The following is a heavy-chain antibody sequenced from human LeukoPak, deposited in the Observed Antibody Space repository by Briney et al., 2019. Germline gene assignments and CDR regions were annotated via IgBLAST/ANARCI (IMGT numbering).Heavy chain of an antibody. CDR3: ARDGSSYQLLWGVWFDP. CDR2: IIPILGIA. Sequence: ASVKVSCKASGGTFSSYAISWVRQAPGQGLEWMGRIIPILGIANYAQKFQGRVTITADKSTSTAYMELSSLRSEDTAVYYCARDGSSYQLLWGVWFDPWGQGTLVTVSS. V-gene: IGHV1-69*04. D-gene: IGHD2-2*01. CDR1: GGTFSSYA. J-gene: IGHJ5*02.